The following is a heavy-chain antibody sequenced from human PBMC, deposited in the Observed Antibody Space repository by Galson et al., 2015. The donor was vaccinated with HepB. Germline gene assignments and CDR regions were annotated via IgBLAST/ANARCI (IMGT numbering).Heavy chain of an antibody. CDR2: ISYDGSNR. D-gene: IGHD2-15*01. Sequence: SLRLSCAASGLSFSSYAIHWVRQAPGKGLEWVAIISYDGSNRYYADSVKGRFTISRDNSKKTVYLQMNSLRGEDTAVYYCARNSERIYYKGMDVWGRGTTVTVSS. J-gene: IGHJ6*02. CDR3: ARNSERIYYKGMDV. CDR1: GLSFSSYA. V-gene: IGHV3-30*04.